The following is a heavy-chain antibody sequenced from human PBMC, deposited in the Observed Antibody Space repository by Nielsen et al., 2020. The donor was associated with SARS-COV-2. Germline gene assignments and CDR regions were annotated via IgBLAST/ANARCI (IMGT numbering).Heavy chain of an antibody. Sequence: ASVKVSCKASGYTFTSYAMHWVRQAPGQRLEWMGWINAGNGNTKYSQKFQGRVTITRDTSASTAYMELSSLRSEDTAVYYCARPAAYSGCYYGWYFDLWGRGTLVTVSS. CDR3: ARPAAYSGCYYGWYFDL. CDR2: INAGNGNT. D-gene: IGHD1-26*01. J-gene: IGHJ2*01. CDR1: GYTFTSYA. V-gene: IGHV1-3*01.